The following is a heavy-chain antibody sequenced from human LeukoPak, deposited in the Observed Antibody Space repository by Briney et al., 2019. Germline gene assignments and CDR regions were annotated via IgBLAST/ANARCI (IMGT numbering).Heavy chain of an antibody. CDR3: ARVPTPRYYYGSGSYFDY. J-gene: IGHJ4*02. Sequence: GGSLRLSCAASGFTFSSYWMSWVRQAPGKGLEWVANIKQDGSEKYYVDSVKGRFTISRDNAKNSLYLQMNSLRAEDTAVYYCARVPTPRYYYGSGSYFDYWGQGTLVTVSS. CDR1: GFTFSSYW. D-gene: IGHD3-10*01. V-gene: IGHV3-7*01. CDR2: IKQDGSEK.